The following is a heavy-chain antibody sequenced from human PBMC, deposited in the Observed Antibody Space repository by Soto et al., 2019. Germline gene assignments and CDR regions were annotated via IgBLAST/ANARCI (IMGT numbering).Heavy chain of an antibody. CDR2: ISSSSSYI. J-gene: IGHJ4*02. D-gene: IGHD2-15*01. CDR1: GFTFSSYS. CDR3: ARDGCSGDSCYSYDFDY. Sequence: GGSLRLSCAASGFTFSSYSMNWVRRAPGKGLEWVSSISSSSSYIYYADSVKGRFTISRDNAKNSLYLQMNSLRAEDTAVYYCARDGCSGDSCYSYDFDYWGQGTLVTVSS. V-gene: IGHV3-21*01.